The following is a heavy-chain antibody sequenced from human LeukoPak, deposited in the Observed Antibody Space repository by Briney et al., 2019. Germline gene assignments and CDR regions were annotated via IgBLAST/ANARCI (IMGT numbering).Heavy chain of an antibody. D-gene: IGHD5-12*01. CDR1: GASISSSSYY. CDR2: TYYSGST. J-gene: IGHJ4*02. V-gene: IGHV4-39*07. CDR3: ASIGRYSAYGILDS. Sequence: SETLSLTCTVSGASISSSSYYWVWIRQPPGKGLEWIGSTYYSGSTFYNPSLKSRVTISVDTSKNQFSLKLSSVTAADTAVYDCASIGRYSAYGILDSCGEATLVTVSS.